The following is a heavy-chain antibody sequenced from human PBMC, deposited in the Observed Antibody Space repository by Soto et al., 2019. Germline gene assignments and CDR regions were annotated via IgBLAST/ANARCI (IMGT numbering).Heavy chain of an antibody. CDR2: FSGNGRST. CDR1: GLTFYSYA. J-gene: IGHJ4*02. Sequence: EVQLLESGGGLVQPGGSLRLSCAASGLTFYSYAMSWVRQAPGKGLEWVAGFSGNGRSTYYAASVKGRFTISRDNSKNTLYLQMNSLRDEDTATYFCAKFNTISYFDYWGQGTLVTVSS. CDR3: AKFNTISYFDY. V-gene: IGHV3-23*01. D-gene: IGHD3-3*01.